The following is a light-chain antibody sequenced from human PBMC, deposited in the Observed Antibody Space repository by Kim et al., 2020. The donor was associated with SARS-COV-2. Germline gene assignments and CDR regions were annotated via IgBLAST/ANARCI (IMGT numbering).Light chain of an antibody. V-gene: IGKV3-15*01. J-gene: IGKJ1*01. Sequence: VSPGERAPLACRASQSVSSNLAWYQQRPGQAPRLLIYGASTRATGIPARFSGSGSGTEFTLTISSLQSEDFAVYYCQQYNNWPQTFGQGTKVDIK. CDR2: GAS. CDR3: QQYNNWPQT. CDR1: QSVSSN.